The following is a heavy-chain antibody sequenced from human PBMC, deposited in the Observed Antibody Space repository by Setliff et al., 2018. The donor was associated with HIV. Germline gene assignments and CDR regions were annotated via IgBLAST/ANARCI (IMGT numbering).Heavy chain of an antibody. J-gene: IGHJ4*02. CDR2: IDSGSETK. D-gene: IGHD1-26*01. Sequence: PGGSLRLSCEASGFTFSGSDMNWVRLVPGKGLEWVSYIDSGSETKYYAHSVKGRFSISRDNSRNALFLQMNNLRSEDTAVYYCARGWEGGMDYWGQGTLVTVSS. V-gene: IGHV3-48*04. CDR1: GFTFSGSD. CDR3: ARGWEGGMDY.